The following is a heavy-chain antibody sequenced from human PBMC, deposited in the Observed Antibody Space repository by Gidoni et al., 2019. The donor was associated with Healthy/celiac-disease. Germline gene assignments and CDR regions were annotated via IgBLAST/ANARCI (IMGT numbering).Heavy chain of an antibody. CDR2: ISYDGSNK. D-gene: IGHD3-10*01. CDR1: GFTFSSYA. CDR3: ARARTMVRGVDY. Sequence: QVQLVESGGGVVQPGRSLRLSCAASGFTFSSYAMHWVRQAPGKGLEWVAVISYDGSNKYYADSVKGRFTISRDNSKNTLYLQMNSLRAEDTAVYYCARARTMVRGVDYWGQGTLVTVSS. J-gene: IGHJ4*02. V-gene: IGHV3-30-3*01.